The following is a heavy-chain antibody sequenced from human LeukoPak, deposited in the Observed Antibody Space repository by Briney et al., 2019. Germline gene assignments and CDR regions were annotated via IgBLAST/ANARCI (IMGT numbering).Heavy chain of an antibody. J-gene: IGHJ6*04. CDR1: GFTFSSYW. CDR2: INSDGSYS. Sequence: PGGSLRLSCAASGFTFSSYWMHWVRQVPGKGLVWVSRINSDGSYSSYADSVQGRFTISRDNSKNTLYLQMNSLRAEDTAVYYCAELGITMIGGVWGKGTTVTISS. CDR3: AELGITMIGGV. V-gene: IGHV3-74*01. D-gene: IGHD3-10*02.